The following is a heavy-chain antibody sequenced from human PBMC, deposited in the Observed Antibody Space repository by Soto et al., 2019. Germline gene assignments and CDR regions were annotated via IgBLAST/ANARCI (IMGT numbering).Heavy chain of an antibody. J-gene: IGHJ6*02. Sequence: PGGSLRLSCAASGFTFSNYGMHWVRQGPGKGLEWVAFIWYDGINKYYADAVKGRFTISRDNSKNTLYLQMNSLRVEATALYYCARDKPPTKVESRGNHMAVWGQGTPVTVSS. CDR3: ARDKPPTKVESRGNHMAV. CDR1: GFTFSNYG. V-gene: IGHV3-33*01. D-gene: IGHD1-1*01. CDR2: IWYDGINK.